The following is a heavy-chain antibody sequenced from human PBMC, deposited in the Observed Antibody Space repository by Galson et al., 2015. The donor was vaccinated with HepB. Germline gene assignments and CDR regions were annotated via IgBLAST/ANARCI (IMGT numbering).Heavy chain of an antibody. CDR2: ISGSGGST. Sequence: SLRLSCAASGFTFSSYAMSWVRQAPGKGLEWVSAISGSGGSTYYADSVKGRFTISRDNSKNTLYLQMNSLRAEDTAVYYCAKHLGYQLISHSYYYYYGMDVWGQGTTVTVSS. J-gene: IGHJ6*02. D-gene: IGHD2-2*01. V-gene: IGHV3-23*01. CDR1: GFTFSSYA. CDR3: AKHLGYQLISHSYYYYYGMDV.